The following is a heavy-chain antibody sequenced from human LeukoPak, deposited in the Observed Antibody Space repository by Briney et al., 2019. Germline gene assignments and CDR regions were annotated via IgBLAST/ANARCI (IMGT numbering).Heavy chain of an antibody. CDR1: GYTFTNYG. V-gene: IGHV1-18*01. J-gene: IGHJ6*02. Sequence: VASVKVSCKASGYTFTNYGISWARQAPGQGLQWMGWISGYNGNTHYAQTLQGRVTMTTDTSTSTAYMALGSLTSDDTAVYYCARDSRSYTSNYYYYGMDVWGQGTTVTVSS. CDR2: ISGYNGNT. CDR3: ARDSRSYTSNYYYYGMDV. D-gene: IGHD1-26*01.